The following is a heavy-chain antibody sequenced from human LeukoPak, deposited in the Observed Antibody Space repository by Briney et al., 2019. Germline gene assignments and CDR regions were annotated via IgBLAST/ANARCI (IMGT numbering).Heavy chain of an antibody. V-gene: IGHV4-59*11. J-gene: IGHJ5*02. D-gene: IGHD6-19*01. CDR1: AGSISNHY. Sequence: SETLSLTCTVAAGSISNHYWSWMRQSPGKGLEWIAYIFYTGSYNYNPSLKSRVYISVDTSRNQFSLNLTSVTAADTAVYYCARGRSSLDLWGQGTLVTVSS. CDR3: ARGRSSLDL. CDR2: IFYTGSY.